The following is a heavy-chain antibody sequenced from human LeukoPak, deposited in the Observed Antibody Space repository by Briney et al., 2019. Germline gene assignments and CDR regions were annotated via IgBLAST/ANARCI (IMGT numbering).Heavy chain of an antibody. J-gene: IGHJ5*02. CDR2: IYTSGST. V-gene: IGHV4-4*07. Sequence: SETLSLTCTVSGGSISSYYWSWIRQPAGKGLEWIGRIYTSGSTNYNPSLKSRVTMSVDTSKNQFSLELSSVTAADTAVYYCARLGSSSWYAGWFDPWGQGTLVTVSS. CDR1: GGSISSYY. CDR3: ARLGSSSWYAGWFDP. D-gene: IGHD6-13*01.